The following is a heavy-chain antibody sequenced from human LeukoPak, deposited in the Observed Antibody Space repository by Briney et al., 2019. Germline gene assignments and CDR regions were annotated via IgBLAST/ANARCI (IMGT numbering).Heavy chain of an antibody. Sequence: ASVKVSCTASGYTFTSYGISWVRQAPGQGLEWIGWISAYNGNTNYAQKLQGRVTMTTDTSTSTAYMELRSLRSDDTAVYYCASTPLWEPLGPYYYYGMDVWGQGTTVTVSS. CDR2: ISAYNGNT. V-gene: IGHV1-18*01. D-gene: IGHD1-26*01. CDR1: GYTFTSYG. CDR3: ASTPLWEPLGPYYYYGMDV. J-gene: IGHJ6*02.